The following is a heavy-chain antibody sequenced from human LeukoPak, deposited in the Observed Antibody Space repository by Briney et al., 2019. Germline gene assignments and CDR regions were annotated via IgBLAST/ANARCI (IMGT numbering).Heavy chain of an antibody. Sequence: GGSLRLSCAASGFTFSSYWMHWVRQAPGKGLVWVSRINSDGSSTSYADSVKGRFTISRDDAKNTLYLQMNSLRAEDTAVYYCASPMAYDYIPDYWGQGTLVTVSS. CDR1: GFTFSSYW. J-gene: IGHJ4*02. V-gene: IGHV3-74*01. CDR3: ASPMAYDYIPDY. CDR2: INSDGSST. D-gene: IGHD3-16*01.